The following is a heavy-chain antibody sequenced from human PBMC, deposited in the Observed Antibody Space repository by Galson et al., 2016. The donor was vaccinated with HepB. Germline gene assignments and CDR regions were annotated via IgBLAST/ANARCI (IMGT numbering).Heavy chain of an antibody. CDR1: GGTFSSYA. J-gene: IGHJ3*01. D-gene: IGHD3-22*01. V-gene: IGHV1-69*13. Sequence: SVKVSCKASGGTFSSYAITWVRQAPGQGLEWMGGITPMFRRINHTEKFRDRVTTTADESTGTAYLELSSLTSEDTAVYYCARVRYYDSSGNYRDAFHLWGQGTMVTVSS. CDR3: ARVRYYDSSGNYRDAFHL. CDR2: ITPMFRRI.